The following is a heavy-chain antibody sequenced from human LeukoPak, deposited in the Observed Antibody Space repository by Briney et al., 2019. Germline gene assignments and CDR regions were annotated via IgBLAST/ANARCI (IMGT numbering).Heavy chain of an antibody. CDR1: GFTFSSYS. J-gene: IGHJ4*02. Sequence: KAGGSLRLSCAASGFTFSSYSMNWVRQAPGKGLEWVSSISSSSSYIYYADSVKGRFTISRDNAKNSLYLQMNSLRAEDTAVYYCARDDIVVVAHYFDYWGQGTLVTVSS. CDR3: ARDDIVVVAHYFDY. CDR2: ISSSSSYI. D-gene: IGHD2-15*01. V-gene: IGHV3-21*01.